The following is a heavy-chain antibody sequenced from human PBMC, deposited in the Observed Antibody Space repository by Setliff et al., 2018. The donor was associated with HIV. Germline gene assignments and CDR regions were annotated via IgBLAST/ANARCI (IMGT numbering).Heavy chain of an antibody. V-gene: IGHV3-7*04. J-gene: IGHJ3*02. Sequence: GGSLRLSCAASGFTFSTYWMSWVRQAPGKGLEWVANIKQDGSEKYYMDSVKGRFTISRDNAKNSLYLQMSSLRTEDTAVYFCARDPAFGAFDIWGQGTMVTVSS. CDR1: GFTFSTYW. D-gene: IGHD3-10*01. CDR2: IKQDGSEK. CDR3: ARDPAFGAFDI.